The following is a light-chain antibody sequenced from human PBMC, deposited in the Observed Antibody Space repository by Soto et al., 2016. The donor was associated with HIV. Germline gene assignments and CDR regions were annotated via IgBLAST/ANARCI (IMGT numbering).Light chain of an antibody. CDR2: KDS. CDR1: VLAKKY. CDR3: QAWDSSTVV. V-gene: IGLV3-27*01. J-gene: IGLJ2*01. Sequence: SYELTQPSSVSVSPGQTVRITCSGDVLAKKYARWFQQKPGQAPMLVIYKDSERPSGIPERFSGSNSGNTATLTISGTQAMDEADYYCQAWDSSTVVFGGGTKLTVL.